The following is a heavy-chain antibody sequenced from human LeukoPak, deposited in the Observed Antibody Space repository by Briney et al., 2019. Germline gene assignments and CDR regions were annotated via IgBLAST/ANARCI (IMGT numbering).Heavy chain of an antibody. CDR1: GFTFSSYG. V-gene: IGHV3-30*02. Sequence: PGGSLRLSCAASGFTFSSYGMHWVRQAPGKGLEWVAVILYDGSNKYYADSVKGRFTISRDNSKNTLYLQMDSLRAEDTAVYYCAKDGSITMVPSWFDPWGQGTLVTVSS. CDR3: AKDGSITMVPSWFDP. J-gene: IGHJ5*02. D-gene: IGHD3-10*01. CDR2: ILYDGSNK.